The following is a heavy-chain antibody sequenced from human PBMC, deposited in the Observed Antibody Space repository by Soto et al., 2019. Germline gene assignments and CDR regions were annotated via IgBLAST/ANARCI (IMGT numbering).Heavy chain of an antibody. CDR2: IYYSGTT. CDR1: GVSISSYY. CDR3: ARGPAAFDK. D-gene: IGHD6-25*01. Sequence: QVQLQESGPGLVKPSETLSLTCTVSGVSISSYYWSWIRQPPGKGLEWIGYIYYSGTTNYNPSLKSRVTISVDTSKNQFSLKLSSVTAADTAVYYCARGPAAFDKWGQGTLVTVSS. V-gene: IGHV4-59*01. J-gene: IGHJ4*02.